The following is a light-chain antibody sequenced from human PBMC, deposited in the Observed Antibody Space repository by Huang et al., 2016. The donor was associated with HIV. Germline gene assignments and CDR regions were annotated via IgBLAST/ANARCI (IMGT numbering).Light chain of an antibody. V-gene: IGKV3-11*01. CDR3: QESDTWPRLT. Sequence: IVLTQTPASLSLSAGERAPLSCRASQSVSHYLPWYQHKPGQPPRLLIYGASRRATDIPARFNGSGSGTDFTLTISSLEAEDSALYYCQESDTWPRLTLGGGTKVEIK. CDR2: GAS. CDR1: QSVSHY. J-gene: IGKJ4*01.